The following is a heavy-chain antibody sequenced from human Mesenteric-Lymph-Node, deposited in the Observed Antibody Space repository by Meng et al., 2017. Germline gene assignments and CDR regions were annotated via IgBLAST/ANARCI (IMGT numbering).Heavy chain of an antibody. D-gene: IGHD3-3*01. Sequence: SLKISCAVSGFILEDYAMHWVRQAPGKGLEWVSGISWNSGYLHYADSVKGRFTIPRDNANKSLYLQMNSLGAEDTAIYYCVKDNAYDFWSGLHYFDYWGQGTLVTVSS. CDR3: VKDNAYDFWSGLHYFDY. CDR1: GFILEDYA. CDR2: ISWNSGYL. J-gene: IGHJ4*02. V-gene: IGHV3-9*01.